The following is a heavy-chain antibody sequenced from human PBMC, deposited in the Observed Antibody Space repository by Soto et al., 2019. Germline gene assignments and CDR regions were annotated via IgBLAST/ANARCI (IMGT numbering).Heavy chain of an antibody. CDR1: GGSISSGDYY. CDR3: ASSNLAYCGGDCYSYDY. Sequence: QVQLQESGPGLVKPSQTLSLTCTVSGGSISSGDYYWSWIRQPPGKGLEWIGYIYYSGSTYYNPSLKSRVTISVDTFKNQFSLKLSSVTAADTAVYYCASSNLAYCGGDCYSYDYWGQGTLVTVSS. V-gene: IGHV4-30-4*01. D-gene: IGHD2-21*02. J-gene: IGHJ4*02. CDR2: IYYSGST.